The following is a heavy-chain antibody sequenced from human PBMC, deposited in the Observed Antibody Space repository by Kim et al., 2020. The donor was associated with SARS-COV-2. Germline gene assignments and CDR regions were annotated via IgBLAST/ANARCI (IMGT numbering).Heavy chain of an antibody. Sequence: ASVKVSCKASGYTFSSYGISWVRQAPGQGLEWMGWISAYNGNTNYAQKLQGRVTMTTDTSTSTAYMELRSLRSDDTAVYYCARGGYCSSTSCYALYWGQGTLVTVSS. CDR1: GYTFSSYG. J-gene: IGHJ4*02. CDR2: ISAYNGNT. V-gene: IGHV1-18*04. D-gene: IGHD2-2*01. CDR3: ARGGYCSSTSCYALY.